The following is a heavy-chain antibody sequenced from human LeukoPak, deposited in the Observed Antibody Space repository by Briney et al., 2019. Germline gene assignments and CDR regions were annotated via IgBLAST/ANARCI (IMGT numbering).Heavy chain of an antibody. CDR1: GYTFTSYG. V-gene: IGHV1-18*01. Sequence: ASVKVSCKASGYTFTSYGISWVRQAPGQGLEWMGWISAYNGNTNYPQKLQGRVTMTTDTSTSTAYMELRSLRSDDTAVYYCAREPTPLYYYGMDVWGQGTTVTVSS. J-gene: IGHJ6*02. CDR2: ISAYNGNT. CDR3: AREPTPLYYYGMDV.